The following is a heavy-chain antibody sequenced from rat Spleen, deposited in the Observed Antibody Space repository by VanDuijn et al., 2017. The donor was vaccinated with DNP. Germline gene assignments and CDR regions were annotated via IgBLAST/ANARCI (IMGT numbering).Heavy chain of an antibody. D-gene: IGHD1-6*01. V-gene: IGHV5-7*01. CDR1: GFTFSDYN. CDR3: ARQRVMYTTATGFAY. J-gene: IGHJ3*01. CDR2: ISSDGSHT. Sequence: EVQLVESGGGLVQPGRSLKLSCAASGFTFSDYNMAWVRQAPKKGLDWVASISSDGSHTYYRDSVKGRFTISRDNAKSCLYLQMNSLKSEDTATYYCARQRVMYTTATGFAYWGQGTLVTVSS.